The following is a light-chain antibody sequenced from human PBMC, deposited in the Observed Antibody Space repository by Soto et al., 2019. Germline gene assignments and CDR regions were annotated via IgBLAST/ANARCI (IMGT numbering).Light chain of an antibody. CDR1: SSYVGTYNY. Sequence: QSALTQPRSVSGSPGQSVTISCTGTSSYVGTYNYVSWYQQHPGKAPQLMIYAVTERPSGVSSRFSGSKSGNTASLTISGLQAEDEADYYCSSYTSSSTLFGTGTKVTVL. J-gene: IGLJ1*01. CDR2: AVT. CDR3: SSYTSSSTL. V-gene: IGLV2-14*01.